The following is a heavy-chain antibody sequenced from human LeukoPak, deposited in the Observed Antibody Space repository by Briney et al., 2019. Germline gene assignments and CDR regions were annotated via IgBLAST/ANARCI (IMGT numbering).Heavy chain of an antibody. CDR3: AKDPYRVVVATGNYLDP. J-gene: IGHJ5*02. D-gene: IGHD2-21*01. CDR1: RFIFNNYA. V-gene: IGHV3-30*04. CDR2: ISYHGRDQ. Sequence: GGSLRLSCAASRFIFNNYAMHWVRQAPGKGLDWVAVISYHGRDQFYADSVKGRFTISRDNSKNTLYLQMNSLRVEDTAVYYCAKDPYRVVVATGNYLDPWGQGTLVTVSA.